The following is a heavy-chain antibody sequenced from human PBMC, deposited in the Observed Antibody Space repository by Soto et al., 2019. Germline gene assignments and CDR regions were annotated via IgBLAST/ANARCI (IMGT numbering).Heavy chain of an antibody. Sequence: ASVKVSCKASGYTFTSYAMHWVRQAPGQRLEWMGWINAGNGNTKYSQKFQGRVTITRDTSASTAYMELSSLRAEDTAVYYCAKGKVYYDSSGYLTPFDYWGQGTLVTVSS. CDR3: AKGKVYYDSSGYLTPFDY. CDR1: GYTFTSYA. J-gene: IGHJ4*02. CDR2: INAGNGNT. D-gene: IGHD3-22*01. V-gene: IGHV1-3*01.